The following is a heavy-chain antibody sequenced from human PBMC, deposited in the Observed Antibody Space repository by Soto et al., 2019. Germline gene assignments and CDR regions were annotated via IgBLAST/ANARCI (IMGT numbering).Heavy chain of an antibody. Sequence: SVKVSCKASGGTFSSYAISWVRQAPGQGLEWMGGIIPIFGTANYAQKFQGRVTITADESTSTAYMELSSLRSEDTAVYYCARVTMDIVATILDYYYGMDVWGPGPTVTVSS. CDR2: IIPIFGTA. D-gene: IGHD5-12*01. CDR1: GGTFSSYA. CDR3: ARVTMDIVATILDYYYGMDV. J-gene: IGHJ6*02. V-gene: IGHV1-69*13.